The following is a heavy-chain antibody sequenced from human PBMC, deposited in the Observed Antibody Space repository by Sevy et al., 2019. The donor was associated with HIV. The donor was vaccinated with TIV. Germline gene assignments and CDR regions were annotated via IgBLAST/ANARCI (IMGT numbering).Heavy chain of an antibody. CDR3: TRTYYCDSSAHYYIDY. Sequence: GGSLRLSCAASGFTFSGSAMHWVRQASGKGLEWVGRIRSQANSYATAYAASVKGRFTISRDDSKNTAYLQMNSLKTEDTAVYYCTRTYYCDSSAHYYIDYWGQGTLVTVSS. CDR2: IRSQANSYAT. CDR1: GFTFSGSA. D-gene: IGHD3-22*01. V-gene: IGHV3-73*01. J-gene: IGHJ4*02.